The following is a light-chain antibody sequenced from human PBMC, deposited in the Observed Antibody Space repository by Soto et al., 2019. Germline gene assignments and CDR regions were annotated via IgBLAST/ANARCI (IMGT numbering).Light chain of an antibody. V-gene: IGKV3-11*01. CDR1: QSISIY. CDR3: QQRNSWPLT. CDR2: DAS. J-gene: IGKJ4*01. Sequence: EIVLTQSPATLSLFPGERATLSCRASQSISIYLAWYQHKPGQAPRLLIYDASNRATDIPARFSGSGSGTDFTLTLSSLEPEDFAVYYCQQRNSWPLTFGGGTKVEIK.